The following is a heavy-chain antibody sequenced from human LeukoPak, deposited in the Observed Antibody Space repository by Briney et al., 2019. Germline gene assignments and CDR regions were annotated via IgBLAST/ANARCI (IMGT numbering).Heavy chain of an antibody. CDR2: VVPILGTT. CDR1: GGIFNTYN. V-gene: IGHV1-69*08. CDR3: LRLPPGLRDVRDGFDI. Sequence: SVKVSCRAFGGIFNTYNLNWVRQAPGQGREWVGRVVPILGTTSYAERFQDRLTITADRSTTTAYMELSSLTSGDTAVYFCLRLPPGLRDVRDGFDIWGQGTMVTVSS. D-gene: IGHD4-17*01. J-gene: IGHJ3*02.